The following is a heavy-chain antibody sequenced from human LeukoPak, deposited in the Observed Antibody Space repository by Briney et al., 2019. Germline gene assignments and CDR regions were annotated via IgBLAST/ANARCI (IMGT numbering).Heavy chain of an antibody. Sequence: SVKVSCKASGGTFSSYAISWVRQAPGQGLEWMGGIIPIFGTANYAQKFQGRVTITADESTSTAYMELSSLRSEDTAVYYCARDTMVRGVPLDPWGQGTLVTVSS. CDR3: ARDTMVRGVPLDP. CDR1: GGTFSSYA. J-gene: IGHJ5*02. CDR2: IIPIFGTA. V-gene: IGHV1-69*01. D-gene: IGHD3-10*01.